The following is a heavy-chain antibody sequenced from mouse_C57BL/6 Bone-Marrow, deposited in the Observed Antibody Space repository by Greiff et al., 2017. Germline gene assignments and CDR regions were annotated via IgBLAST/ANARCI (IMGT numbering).Heavy chain of an antibody. J-gene: IGHJ4*01. CDR3: ARDALFYAMDY. CDR1: GFTFSDFY. V-gene: IGHV7-1*01. CDR2: SRNKANDYTT. Sequence: EVNVVESGGGLVQSGRSLRLSCATSGFTFSDFYMEWVRQAPGKGLEWIAASRNKANDYTTEYSASVKGRFIVSRDTSQSILYLQMNALRAEDTPIYYCARDALFYAMDYWGQGTSVTVSS.